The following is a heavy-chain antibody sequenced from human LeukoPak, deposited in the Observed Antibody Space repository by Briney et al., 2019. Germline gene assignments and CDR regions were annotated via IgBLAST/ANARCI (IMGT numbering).Heavy chain of an antibody. D-gene: IGHD2-15*01. J-gene: IGHJ4*02. Sequence: PGGSLRLSCAVSGFTFSNYGMHGVRQVPGKGLEWVAVIWYDGSKTYYADSVKGRFTISRDNSKNTLYLQMNNLRAEDTALYYCARDEGVVAADFDYWAQGTLVTVSS. CDR3: ARDEGVVAADFDY. CDR1: GFTFSNYG. CDR2: IWYDGSKT. V-gene: IGHV3-33*01.